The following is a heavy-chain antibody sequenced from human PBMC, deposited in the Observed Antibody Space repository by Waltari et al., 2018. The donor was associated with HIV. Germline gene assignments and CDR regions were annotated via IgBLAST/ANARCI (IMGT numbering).Heavy chain of an antibody. D-gene: IGHD3-3*01. Sequence: QVQLVQSGAEVKKPGASVKVSCKASGYTFTGYYMHWVRQAPGQGLEWMGWINPNRGGTNYAQKFQGRVTMTRDTSISTAYMELSRLRSDDTAVYYCARATMPYDFWSGYSGDWFDPWGQGTLVTVSS. CDR2: INPNRGGT. CDR1: GYTFTGYY. J-gene: IGHJ5*02. V-gene: IGHV1-2*02. CDR3: ARATMPYDFWSGYSGDWFDP.